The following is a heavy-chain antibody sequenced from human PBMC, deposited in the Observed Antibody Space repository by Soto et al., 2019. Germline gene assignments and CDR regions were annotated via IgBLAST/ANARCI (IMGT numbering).Heavy chain of an antibody. CDR2: ISSNSAYI. J-gene: IGHJ5*02. Sequence: EVQLVESGGGLVKPGGSLRLSCAASGFTFRSFTMNWVRQAPGKGLEWVSTISSNSAYIYYTDALRGRFTISRDNAKNSLHLQMNSLRAEDTAVYYCTRDESRDRSACGWFDPWGPGTLVTVSS. CDR1: GFTFRSFT. V-gene: IGHV3-21*02. D-gene: IGHD2-21*01. CDR3: TRDESRDRSACGWFDP.